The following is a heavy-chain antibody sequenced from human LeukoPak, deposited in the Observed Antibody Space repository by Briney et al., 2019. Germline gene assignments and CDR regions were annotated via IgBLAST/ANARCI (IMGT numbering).Heavy chain of an antibody. Sequence: GGSLRLSCAASGFTFSSYAMHWVRQAPGKGLESVAVISYDGSNKYYADSVRGRFTISRDNSKNTLYLQMNSLRAEDTAVYYGARDVTVVGTRRFDPWGQGTLVTVSS. CDR1: GFTFSSYA. J-gene: IGHJ5*02. CDR3: ARDVTVVGTRRFDP. D-gene: IGHD6-19*01. V-gene: IGHV3-30-3*01. CDR2: ISYDGSNK.